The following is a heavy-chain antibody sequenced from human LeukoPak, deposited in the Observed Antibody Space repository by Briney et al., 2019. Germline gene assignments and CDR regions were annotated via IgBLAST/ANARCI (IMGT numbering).Heavy chain of an antibody. D-gene: IGHD3-22*01. Sequence: ASVKVSCKASGYTFTSYAMNWVRQAPGQGLEWMGWINTNTGNPTYAQGFTGRFVFSLDTSVSTAYLQISSLKAEDTAVYYCARADPYLITMIVAAATGGMDVWGQGTTVTVSS. CDR1: GYTFTSYA. J-gene: IGHJ6*02. CDR2: INTNTGNP. CDR3: ARADPYLITMIVAAATGGMDV. V-gene: IGHV7-4-1*02.